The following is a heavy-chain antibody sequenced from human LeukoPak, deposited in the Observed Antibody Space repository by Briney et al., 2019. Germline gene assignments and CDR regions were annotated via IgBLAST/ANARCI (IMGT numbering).Heavy chain of an antibody. V-gene: IGHV1-2*02. Sequence: ASVKVSCKASGYTFTGYYMHWVRQAPGQGLEWVGWINPNSGGTNYAQKLQGRATMTRDTPISTAYMELSRLTSDDTAVYYCARDYTGSSMPDFWGQGTKVTVSS. CDR3: ARDYTGSSMPDF. CDR1: GYTFTGYY. D-gene: IGHD1-26*01. J-gene: IGHJ3*01. CDR2: INPNSGGT.